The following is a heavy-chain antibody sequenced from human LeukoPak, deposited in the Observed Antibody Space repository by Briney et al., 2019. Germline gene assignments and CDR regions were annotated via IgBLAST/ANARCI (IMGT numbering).Heavy chain of an antibody. D-gene: IGHD3-16*02. CDR3: AKDSRNTITFGGVIPD. CDR2: IRSDGSST. Sequence: GGSLRLSCDASGFPFGTYGMHWVCQAPGKGLEWVAFIRSDGSSTYYADSVKGRFTISRDNSKNTLYLQINSLRAEDTAVYYCAKDSRNTITFGGVIPDWGQGTLVTVSS. J-gene: IGHJ4*02. CDR1: GFPFGTYG. V-gene: IGHV3-30*02.